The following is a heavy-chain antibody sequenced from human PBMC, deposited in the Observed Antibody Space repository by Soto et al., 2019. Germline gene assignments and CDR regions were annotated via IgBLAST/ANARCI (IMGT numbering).Heavy chain of an antibody. CDR3: VKDYSSGWYYFDY. CDR1: GFTFSSYG. CDR2: ISYDGSNK. Sequence: QVQLVESGGGVVQPGRSLRLSCAASGFTFSSYGMHWVRQAPGKGLEWVAVISYDGSNKYYADSVKGRFTISRDNSKNTLYLQMNSLRAEDTAVYYCVKDYSSGWYYFDYWGQGTLVTVSS. J-gene: IGHJ4*02. D-gene: IGHD6-19*01. V-gene: IGHV3-30*18.